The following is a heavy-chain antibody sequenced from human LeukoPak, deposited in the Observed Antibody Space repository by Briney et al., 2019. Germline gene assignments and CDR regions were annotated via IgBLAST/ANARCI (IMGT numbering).Heavy chain of an antibody. V-gene: IGHV5-51*01. D-gene: IGHD1-7*01. CDR2: IYPGESDT. J-gene: IGHJ4*02. Sequence: GESLKISCKGSGDSFTTNWIGWVRQMPGKGLGWMGIIYPGESDTRYSPSFQGQVTISADKSISTAYLQWSSLKASDTAMYYCARHVRTGTTRSFDYWGQGTLVTVSS. CDR1: GDSFTTNW. CDR3: ARHVRTGTTRSFDY.